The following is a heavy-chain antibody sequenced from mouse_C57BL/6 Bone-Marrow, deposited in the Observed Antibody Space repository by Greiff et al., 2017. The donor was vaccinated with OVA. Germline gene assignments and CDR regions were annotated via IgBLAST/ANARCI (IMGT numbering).Heavy chain of an antibody. CDR2: IDPSDSYT. V-gene: IGHV1-69*01. CDR1: GYTFTSYW. Sequence: VQLQQPGAELVMPGASVKLSCKASGYTFTSYWMHWVKQRPGQGLEWIGEIDPSDSYTNYTQKFKGKSTLTVDKSSSTAYMQLSSLTSEDSAVYYCARDITTVVALDYWGQGTTLTVSS. J-gene: IGHJ2*01. D-gene: IGHD1-1*01. CDR3: ARDITTVVALDY.